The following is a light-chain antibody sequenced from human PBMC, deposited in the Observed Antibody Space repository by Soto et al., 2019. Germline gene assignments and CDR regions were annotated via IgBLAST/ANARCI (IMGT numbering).Light chain of an antibody. CDR1: SSDVGGYNY. J-gene: IGLJ1*01. Sequence: SVLTQPASVSGSPGQSITISCTGTSSDVGGYNYVSWYQQHPGKAPKLMIYEVNNRPSEVSNRFSGSKSGNTASLTISGLQPEDEADYYCNSYTSRYTFVLGTGTKSPS. CDR2: EVN. V-gene: IGLV2-14*01. CDR3: NSYTSRYTFV.